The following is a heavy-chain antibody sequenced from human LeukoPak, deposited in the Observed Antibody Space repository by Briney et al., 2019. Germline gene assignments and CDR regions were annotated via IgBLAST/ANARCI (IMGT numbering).Heavy chain of an antibody. CDR3: ARDGEDSGYAAGYYYYYMDV. D-gene: IGHD5-12*01. J-gene: IGHJ6*03. Sequence: GGSLRLSCAASGFTFSSYSMNWVRQAPGKGLKWVSYISSSSSTIYYADSVKGRFTISRDNAKNSLYLQMNSLRAEDTAVYYCARDGEDSGYAAGYYYYYMDVWGKGTTVTVSS. CDR2: ISSSSSTI. V-gene: IGHV3-48*04. CDR1: GFTFSSYS.